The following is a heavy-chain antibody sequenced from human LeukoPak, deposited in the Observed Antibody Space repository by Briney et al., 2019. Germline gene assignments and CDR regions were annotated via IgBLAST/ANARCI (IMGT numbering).Heavy chain of an antibody. Sequence: VASVKVSCKASGYTFTGYYMHWVRPAPGQGLEWMGWINPNSGGTNYAQKLQGRVTMTTDTSASTAYMELRSLRSDDTAVYYCARFESYYYGMDVWGQGTTVTVSS. V-gene: IGHV1-2*02. J-gene: IGHJ6*02. CDR2: INPNSGGT. D-gene: IGHD3-9*01. CDR3: ARFESYYYGMDV. CDR1: GYTFTGYY.